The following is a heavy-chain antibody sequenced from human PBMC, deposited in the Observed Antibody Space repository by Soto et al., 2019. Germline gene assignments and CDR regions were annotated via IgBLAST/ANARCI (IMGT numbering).Heavy chain of an antibody. Sequence: PSETLSLTCTVSGGSISSGDYYWSWIRQPPGKGLEWIGYIYYSGSTYYNPSLKSRVTISVDTSKNQFSLKLSSVTAADTAVYYCASVFSSSWYFVPKSPSGMDVWGQGTTVTVSS. J-gene: IGHJ6*02. CDR3: ASVFSSSWYFVPKSPSGMDV. CDR2: IYYSGST. CDR1: GGSISSGDYY. D-gene: IGHD6-13*01. V-gene: IGHV4-30-4*01.